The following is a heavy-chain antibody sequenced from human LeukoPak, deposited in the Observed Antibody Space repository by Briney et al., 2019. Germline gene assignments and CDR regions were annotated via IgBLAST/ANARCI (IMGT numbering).Heavy chain of an antibody. CDR1: GFTFDDYG. J-gene: IGHJ4*02. CDR3: ARVSDISVAAYFDY. V-gene: IGHV3-20*04. D-gene: IGHD6-19*01. Sequence: GGSLRLSCAASGFTFDDYGLSWVRQAPGKGLEWVSTINWDGGSTGYADSVKGRFTISRDNAKNSLYLQMNSLRAEDTALYYCARVSDISVAAYFDYWGQGTLVTVSS. CDR2: INWDGGST.